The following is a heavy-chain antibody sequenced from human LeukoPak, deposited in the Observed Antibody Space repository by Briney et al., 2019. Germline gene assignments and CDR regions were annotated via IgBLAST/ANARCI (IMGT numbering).Heavy chain of an antibody. J-gene: IGHJ5*02. CDR2: VVGSGNST. Sequence: GGSLRLSCGASGFTFSSYAMSWVRQTPGKGPEWVSSVVGSGNSTYYADSVKGRFTVSRDNSKSTLYLQMNTLRPEDTAVYYCAKNGGGYNIYWYFETWGQGTLVTVSS. V-gene: IGHV3-23*01. CDR1: GFTFSSYA. D-gene: IGHD5-24*01. CDR3: AKNGGGYNIYWYFET.